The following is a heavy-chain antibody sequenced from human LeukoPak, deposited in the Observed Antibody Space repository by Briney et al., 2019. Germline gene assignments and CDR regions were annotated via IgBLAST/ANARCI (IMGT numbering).Heavy chain of an antibody. J-gene: IGHJ1*01. Sequence: GGSLRLSCTASGFTFSGYEMNWVRQAPGKGLEWVSYISSSGNSIYYADSVKGRFTISRDNAKNSLYLQMNSLRAEDMAVYYCARGRFGSCWGQGTLVTISS. CDR3: ARGRFGSC. V-gene: IGHV3-48*03. CDR2: ISSSGNSI. D-gene: IGHD6-13*01. CDR1: GFTFSGYE.